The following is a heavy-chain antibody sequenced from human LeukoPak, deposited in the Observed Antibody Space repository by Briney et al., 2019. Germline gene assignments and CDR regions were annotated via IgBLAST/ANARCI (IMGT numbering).Heavy chain of an antibody. CDR3: ARPLGYCSSTSCSPSSYYYYMDV. Sequence: PGGSLRLSCAASGFTFSDYYMSWIRQAPGKGLEWVSYISSSGSTIYYADSVKGRFTISRDNAKNSLYLQMNSLSAEDTAVYYCARPLGYCSSTSCSPSSYYYYMDVWGKGTTVTVSS. J-gene: IGHJ6*03. V-gene: IGHV3-11*04. CDR1: GFTFSDYY. CDR2: ISSSGSTI. D-gene: IGHD2-2*01.